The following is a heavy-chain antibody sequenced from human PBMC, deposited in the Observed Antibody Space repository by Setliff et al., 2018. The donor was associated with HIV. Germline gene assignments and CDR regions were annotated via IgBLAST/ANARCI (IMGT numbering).Heavy chain of an antibody. V-gene: IGHV4-39*06. Sequence: SETLSLTCTVSGDSISRSSYYWGWIRQPPGKGLEWIGNIYYIGITNYYPSLESRVTLSLAKSRNQFTLKMTSVTAADTALYYCARGAPYGSGRHRWNSWGRGTLVTVSS. D-gene: IGHD3-10*01. CDR3: ARGAPYGSGRHRWNS. J-gene: IGHJ4*02. CDR1: GDSISRSSYY. CDR2: IYYIGIT.